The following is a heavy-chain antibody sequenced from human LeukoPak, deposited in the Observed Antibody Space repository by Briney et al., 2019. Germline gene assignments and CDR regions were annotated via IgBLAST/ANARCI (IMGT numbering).Heavy chain of an antibody. D-gene: IGHD3-3*01. CDR1: GYTFTGYY. CDR2: INPNSGGT. CDR3: ARDSYDFWSGHHFDY. Sequence: ASVKVSCKSSGYTFTGYYMHWVRQAPGQGHEWMGWINPNSGGTNYAQKFQGRVTMTRDTSISTAYMELSRLRSDDTAVYYCARDSYDFWSGHHFDYWGQGTLVTVSS. J-gene: IGHJ4*02. V-gene: IGHV1-2*02.